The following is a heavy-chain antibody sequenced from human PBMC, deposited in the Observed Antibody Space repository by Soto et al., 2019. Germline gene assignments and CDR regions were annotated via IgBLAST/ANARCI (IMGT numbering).Heavy chain of an antibody. D-gene: IGHD1-26*01. CDR3: RVGVAD. CDR1: GFNFSAYG. CDR2: LSFNASTK. J-gene: IGHJ4*02. V-gene: IGHV3-30*03. Sequence: QVQLVESGGGVVQPGRSLRLSCAASGFNFSAYGMHWVRQAPGTGLELVALLSFNASTKSYADSVGGRFTISRDTSRNTLYLQLNSLSVEDTAVYYCRVGVADWGQGTRVTVSS.